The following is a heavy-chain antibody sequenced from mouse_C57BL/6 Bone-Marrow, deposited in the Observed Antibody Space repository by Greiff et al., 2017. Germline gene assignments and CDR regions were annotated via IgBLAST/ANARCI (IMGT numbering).Heavy chain of an antibody. Sequence: LVESGPELVKPGASVKISCKASGYSFTDYNMNWVKQSNGKSLEWIGVINPNYGPTSYNQKFKGKATLTVDQSSSTAYMQLNSLTSEDSAVYYCARGYDYDYAMDYWGQGTSVTVSS. CDR2: INPNYGPT. CDR1: GYSFTDYN. D-gene: IGHD2-4*01. J-gene: IGHJ4*01. CDR3: ARGYDYDYAMDY. V-gene: IGHV1-39*01.